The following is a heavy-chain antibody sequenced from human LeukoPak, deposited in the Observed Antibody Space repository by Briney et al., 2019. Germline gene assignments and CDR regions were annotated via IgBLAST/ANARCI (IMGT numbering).Heavy chain of an antibody. V-gene: IGHV4-34*01. D-gene: IGHD3-22*01. Sequence: PSETLSLTCAVYGGSFSGYYWSWIRQPPGTGLEWIGEINHSGSTNYNPPLTSRVTISVDTSKNQFSLKLSSVTAPDTAVYSCVGKRYYCDSSGSYDAFDIWGQASMVTASS. CDR1: GGSFSGYY. J-gene: IGHJ3*02. CDR2: INHSGST. CDR3: VGKRYYCDSSGSYDAFDI.